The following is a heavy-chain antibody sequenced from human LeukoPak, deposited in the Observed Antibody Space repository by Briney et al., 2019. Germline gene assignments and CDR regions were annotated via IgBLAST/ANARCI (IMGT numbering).Heavy chain of an antibody. Sequence: PSQTLSLTCTVSGDSISSGGYYWSWIRQHPGKGLEWIGYIYYSGSTYYNPSLKSRVTISVDTSKNHFSLKVNSVTAADTAVYYCARQRFLEWYFDYWGQGTLVTVSS. J-gene: IGHJ4*02. D-gene: IGHD3-3*01. CDR1: GDSISSGGYY. V-gene: IGHV4-31*03. CDR2: IYYSGST. CDR3: ARQRFLEWYFDY.